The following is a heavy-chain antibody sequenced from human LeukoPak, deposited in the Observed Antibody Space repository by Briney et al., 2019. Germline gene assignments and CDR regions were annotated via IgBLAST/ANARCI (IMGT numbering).Heavy chain of an antibody. CDR3: ARDLGGGSFDF. CDR2: IYYGGST. J-gene: IGHJ4*02. V-gene: IGHV4-31*03. Sequence: SETLSLTCTVSGGSISNGVYYWSWIRQHPGKGLEWIGYIYYGGSTYYSPSLKSRLTMSVDTSKNQFSLKLSSVTAADTAVYYCARDLGGGSFDFWGQGTLVTVSS. D-gene: IGHD2-15*01. CDR1: GGSISNGVYY.